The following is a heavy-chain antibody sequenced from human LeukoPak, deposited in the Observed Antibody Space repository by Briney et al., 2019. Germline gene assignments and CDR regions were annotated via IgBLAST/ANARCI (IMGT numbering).Heavy chain of an antibody. CDR2: ISYDGNNK. J-gene: IGHJ4*02. V-gene: IGHV3-30*18. CDR1: GFNFSSYG. D-gene: IGHD6-13*01. CDR3: AKDGYDY. Sequence: GGSLRLSCAASGFNFSSYGMHWVRQTPGKGLEWVALISYDGNNKYYADSVKGRFTISRDNSKNTLYLQMNSLRAEDTAVYYCAKDGYDYWGQGTLVTVSS.